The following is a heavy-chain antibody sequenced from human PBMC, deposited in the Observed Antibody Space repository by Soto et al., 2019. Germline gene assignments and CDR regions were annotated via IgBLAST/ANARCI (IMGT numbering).Heavy chain of an antibody. D-gene: IGHD3-9*01. CDR2: ISYDGSNK. CDR1: GFTFSSYG. V-gene: IGHV3-30*18. J-gene: IGHJ4*02. Sequence: GGSLRLSCAASGFTFSSYGMHWVRQAPGKGLEWVAVISYDGSNKYYADSVKGRFTISRDNSKNTLYLQMNSLRAEDTAVYYCAKDRYEYYDILTGPYWGQGTLVTV. CDR3: AKDRYEYYDILTGPY.